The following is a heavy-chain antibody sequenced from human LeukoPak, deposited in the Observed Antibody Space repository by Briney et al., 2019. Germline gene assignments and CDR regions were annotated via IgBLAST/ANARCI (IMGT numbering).Heavy chain of an antibody. CDR2: INHNGNVN. V-gene: IGHV3-7*03. J-gene: IGHJ6*02. Sequence: GGSLRLSCAASGFTFSRYWMNWARQAPGKGLEWVASINHNGNVNYYVDSVKGRFTISRDNAKNSLYLQMSNLRAEDTAVYFCARGGGLDVWGQGATVTVSS. D-gene: IGHD3-16*01. CDR1: GFTFSRYW. CDR3: ARGGGLDV.